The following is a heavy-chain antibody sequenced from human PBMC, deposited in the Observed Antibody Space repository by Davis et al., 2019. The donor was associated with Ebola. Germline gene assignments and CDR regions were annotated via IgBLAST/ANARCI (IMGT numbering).Heavy chain of an antibody. J-gene: IGHJ4*02. D-gene: IGHD4-11*01. CDR3: ARDSDDYSFDY. CDR2: VRSHGSDD. CDR1: GFTFSSYW. Sequence: GESLKISCAASGFTFSSYWMSWVRQAPGKGLEWVAFVRSHGSDDHYADSVKGRFTISIYNSKNTLYLQMNSLRPEDTAVYYCARDSDDYSFDYWGQGTLVTVSS. V-gene: IGHV3-30*02.